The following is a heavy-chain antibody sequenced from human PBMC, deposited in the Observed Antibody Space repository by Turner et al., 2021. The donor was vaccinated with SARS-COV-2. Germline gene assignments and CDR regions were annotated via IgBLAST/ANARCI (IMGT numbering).Heavy chain of an antibody. V-gene: IGHV4-34*01. J-gene: IGHJ4*02. CDR2: INHSGST. D-gene: IGHD2-21*02. CDR1: GGSFSGYY. Sequence: QVQLQQWGAGLLKPSETLSLTCAVYGGSFSGYYWSWIRQPPGKGLEWIGEINHSGSTNYNPSLKSRVTISVDTSKNQFSLKLSSVTAADTAVYYCAGGPYAVTGPFDYWGQGTLVTVSS. CDR3: AGGPYAVTGPFDY.